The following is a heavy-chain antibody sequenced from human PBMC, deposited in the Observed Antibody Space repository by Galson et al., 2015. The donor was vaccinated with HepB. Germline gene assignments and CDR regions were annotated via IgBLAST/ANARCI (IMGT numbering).Heavy chain of an antibody. J-gene: IGHJ5*02. CDR1: GGTFSSYT. Sequence: SVKVSCKASGGTFSSYTISWVRQAPGQGLEWMGRIIPILGIANYAQKFQGRVTITADKSTSTAYMELSSLRSEDTAVYYCARGAPGYSSGWKKINWFDPWGQGNLVTVSS. CDR2: IIPILGIA. D-gene: IGHD6-19*01. V-gene: IGHV1-69*02. CDR3: ARGAPGYSSGWKKINWFDP.